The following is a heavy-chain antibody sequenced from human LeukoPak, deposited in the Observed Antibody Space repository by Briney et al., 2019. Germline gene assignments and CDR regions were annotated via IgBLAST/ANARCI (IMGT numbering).Heavy chain of an antibody. V-gene: IGHV4-59*08. Sequence: SETLSLTCTVSGGSISSYYWSWIRQPPGKGLEWIGYIYYGGSTNYNPSLKSRVTISVDTSKNQFSLKLSSVTAADTAVYYCARHEPLSPYIHYYYGMDVWGQGTTITVSS. CDR2: IYYGGST. J-gene: IGHJ6*02. CDR1: GGSISSYY. D-gene: IGHD1-14*01. CDR3: ARHEPLSPYIHYYYGMDV.